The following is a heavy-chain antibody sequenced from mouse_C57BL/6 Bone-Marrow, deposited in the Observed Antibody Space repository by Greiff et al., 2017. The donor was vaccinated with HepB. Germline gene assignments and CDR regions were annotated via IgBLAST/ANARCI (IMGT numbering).Heavy chain of an antibody. V-gene: IGHV1-26*01. J-gene: IGHJ3*01. CDR2: INPNNGGT. CDR3: ARSVLLRGFAY. Sequence: EVQLQQSGPELVKPGASVKISCKASGYTFTDYYMNWVKQSHGKSLEWIGDINPNNGGTSYNQKFKGKATLTVDKSSSTAYMELRSLTSEDSAVYYCARSVLLRGFAYWGQGTLVTVSA. D-gene: IGHD2-1*01. CDR1: GYTFTDYY.